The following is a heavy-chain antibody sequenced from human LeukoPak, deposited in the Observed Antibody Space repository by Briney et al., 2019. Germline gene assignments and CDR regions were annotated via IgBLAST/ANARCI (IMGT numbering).Heavy chain of an antibody. CDR3: IVFGDSNH. D-gene: IGHD4-17*01. Sequence: GGSLRLSCAASGFTVSSNYMSWVRQAPGKGLEWVSIIYSGGSTYSADSVKGRFTISRDNSKNTLYLQMNGLRVEDTAVYYCIVFGDSNHWGQGTLVTVSS. CDR1: GFTVSSNY. J-gene: IGHJ5*02. CDR2: IYSGGST. V-gene: IGHV3-53*01.